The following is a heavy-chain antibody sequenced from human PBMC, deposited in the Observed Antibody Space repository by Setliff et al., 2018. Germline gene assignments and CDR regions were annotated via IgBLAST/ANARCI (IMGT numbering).Heavy chain of an antibody. Sequence: GGSLRLSCVASGFSFSQYGMHWLRLAPGKGLEWVSMISGSAQTTYYADSAKGRFTISRDNAKNSLYLQMNSLRAEDTAVYYCARDDSITIFGVGTKGVDYWGQGTLVTVSS. CDR2: ISGSAQTT. CDR3: ARDDSITIFGVGTKGVDY. CDR1: GFSFSQYG. J-gene: IGHJ4*02. D-gene: IGHD3-3*01. V-gene: IGHV3-21*01.